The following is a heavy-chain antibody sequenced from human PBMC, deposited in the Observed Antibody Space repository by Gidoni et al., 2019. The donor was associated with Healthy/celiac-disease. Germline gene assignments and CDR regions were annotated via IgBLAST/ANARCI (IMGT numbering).Heavy chain of an antibody. CDR3: ASHDYYDSSGYYWVY. CDR2: INHSGST. Sequence: QVQLQQWGAGLLKPSETLSLTCAVYGGSFSGYYWSWIRQPPGKGLEWIGEINHSGSTNYNPSLKSRVTISVDTSKNQFSLKLSSVTAADTAVYYCASHDYYDSSGYYWVYWGQGTLVTVSS. CDR1: GGSFSGYY. J-gene: IGHJ4*02. D-gene: IGHD3-22*01. V-gene: IGHV4-34*01.